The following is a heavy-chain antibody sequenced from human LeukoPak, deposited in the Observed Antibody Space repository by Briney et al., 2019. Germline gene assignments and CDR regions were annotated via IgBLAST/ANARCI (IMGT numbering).Heavy chain of an antibody. D-gene: IGHD6-13*01. CDR1: GFTFSIYW. CDR2: IKQDGSEK. Sequence: PGGSLRLSCAASGFTFSIYWMSWVRQAPGKGLEWVANIKQDGSEKYYVDSVKGRFTISRDNAKKSLYLQMNSLRAEDTAVYFCARVRFLQQQGYYFDYWGQGTLVTVSS. V-gene: IGHV3-7*01. J-gene: IGHJ4*02. CDR3: ARVRFLQQQGYYFDY.